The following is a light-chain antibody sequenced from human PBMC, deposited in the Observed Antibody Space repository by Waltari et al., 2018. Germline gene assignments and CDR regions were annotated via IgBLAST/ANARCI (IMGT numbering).Light chain of an antibody. Sequence: SYELTQPSSVSVSPGQTARITCSGDVLAKKYARWFQQKPGRAPVLVIYKDTERPSGIPERLSGSTSGTTVTLTISGAQVEDEADYYCFSAADNNQVFGGGTKLTVL. V-gene: IGLV3-27*01. CDR1: VLAKKY. J-gene: IGLJ3*02. CDR3: FSAADNNQV. CDR2: KDT.